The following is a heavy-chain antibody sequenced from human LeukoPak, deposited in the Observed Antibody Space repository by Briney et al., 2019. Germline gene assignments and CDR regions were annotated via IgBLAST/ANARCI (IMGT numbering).Heavy chain of an antibody. CDR3: ARVASDDILTGYYAEGAYYYGMDV. J-gene: IGHJ6*02. D-gene: IGHD3-9*01. Sequence: SETLSLTCTVSGGSISSYYWSWIRQPPGKGLEWIEYIYYSGSTNYNPSLKSRVTISVDTSKNQFSLKLSSVTAADTAVYYCARVASDDILTGYYAEGAYYYGMDVWGQGATVTVSS. CDR1: GGSISSYY. V-gene: IGHV4-59*01. CDR2: IYYSGST.